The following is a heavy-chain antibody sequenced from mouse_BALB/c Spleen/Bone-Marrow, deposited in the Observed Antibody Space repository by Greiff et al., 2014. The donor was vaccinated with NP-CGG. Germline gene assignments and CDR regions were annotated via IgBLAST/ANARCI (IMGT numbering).Heavy chain of an antibody. V-gene: IGHV6-6*01. J-gene: IGHJ2*01. Sequence: EVQGVESGGGLVQPGGYMKLSWADSGFAFSDTWLDWVRQSPEKGPEWVAEIRTKADDHATYYAESVKGRFTISRDDSISSVYLQMNSLRAEDTGIYYCTPHPFDYWGQGTTLTVSS. CDR1: GFAFSDTW. CDR2: IRTKADDHAT. CDR3: TPHPFDY.